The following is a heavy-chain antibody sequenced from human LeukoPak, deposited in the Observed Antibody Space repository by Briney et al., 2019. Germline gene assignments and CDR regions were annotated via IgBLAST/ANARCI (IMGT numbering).Heavy chain of an antibody. CDR3: ARTPRGGYSGYNFDS. D-gene: IGHD5-12*01. J-gene: IGHJ4*02. V-gene: IGHV4-59*01. CDR2: IYYSGTT. CDR1: GGSISDYY. Sequence: SETLSLTCTVSGGSISDYYWSWIRQPPGKGLEWIGYIYYSGTTNYNPSLKSRVTMSADTSKNQFSLKVSSVTAADTAFYYCARTPRGGYSGYNFDSWGQGTLVTVSS.